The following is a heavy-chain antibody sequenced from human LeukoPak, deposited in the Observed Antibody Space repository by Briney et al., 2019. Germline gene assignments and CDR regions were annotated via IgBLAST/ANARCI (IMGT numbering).Heavy chain of an antibody. D-gene: IGHD1-7*01. V-gene: IGHV3-7*01. Sequence: PGGSLRLSCIASGFTFSSYWMSWVRQAPGKGLEWVAIIKQDESEKYYVASVKGRFTISRDNAKNSLYLQMNSLRAEDTAVYYCARSFYNWNYDFDYWGQGTLVTVSS. CDR1: GFTFSSYW. J-gene: IGHJ4*02. CDR3: ARSFYNWNYDFDY. CDR2: IKQDESEK.